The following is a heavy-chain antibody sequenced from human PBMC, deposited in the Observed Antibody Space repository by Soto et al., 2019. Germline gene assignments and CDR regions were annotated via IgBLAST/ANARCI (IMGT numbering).Heavy chain of an antibody. J-gene: IGHJ5*02. CDR1: GGSISSGGYY. D-gene: IGHD2-15*01. V-gene: IGHV4-31*03. Sequence: SETLSLTCTVSGGSISSGGYYWSWIRQHPGKGLEWIGYIYYSGSTYYNPSLKSRVTISVDTSKNQFSLKLSSVTAADTAVYYCARGKDRVFDPWGQGTLVTVSS. CDR3: ARGKDRVFDP. CDR2: IYYSGST.